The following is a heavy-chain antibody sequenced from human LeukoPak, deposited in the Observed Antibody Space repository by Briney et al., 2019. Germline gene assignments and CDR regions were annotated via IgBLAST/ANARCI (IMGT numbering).Heavy chain of an antibody. CDR1: GGSISSYY. Sequence: SETLSLTCTVSGGSISSYYWSWIRQPPGKGLEWIGYIYTSGSTNYNPSLRSRVTISVDTSKNQFSLKLSSVTAADTAVYYCARRHATYSQLWLRLYYFDYWGQGTLVTVSS. V-gene: IGHV4-4*09. D-gene: IGHD5-18*01. J-gene: IGHJ4*02. CDR2: IYTSGST. CDR3: ARRHATYSQLWLRLYYFDY.